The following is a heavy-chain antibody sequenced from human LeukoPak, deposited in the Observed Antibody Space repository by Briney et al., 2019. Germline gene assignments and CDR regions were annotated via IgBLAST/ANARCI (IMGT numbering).Heavy chain of an antibody. J-gene: IGHJ4*02. CDR2: IGSTTSTI. CDR3: AKDRACGQWNCQGSDY. CDR1: GFTFSSYG. D-gene: IGHD1-7*01. V-gene: IGHV3-48*02. Sequence: GGSLRLSCAASGFTFSSYGIHWVRQAPGKGLEWVSYIGSTTSTIYYADSVKGRFTISRDNAKNSLYLQMNNLRDEDTAVYYCAKDRACGQWNCQGSDYWGQGTLVTVSS.